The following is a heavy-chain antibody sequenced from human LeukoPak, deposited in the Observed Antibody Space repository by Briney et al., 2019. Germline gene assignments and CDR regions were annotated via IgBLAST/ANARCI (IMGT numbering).Heavy chain of an antibody. J-gene: IGHJ6*02. CDR1: GYTFTGYY. CDR3: ARVLRPAYYYYGMDV. V-gene: IGHV1-2*02. Sequence: ASVKVSCKASGYTFTGYYMHWVRQAPGQGLEWMGWINPNSGGTNYAQKFQGRVTMTRDTSISTAYMELSRLRSDDPAVYYCARVLRPAYYYYGMDVWGQGTTVTVSS. CDR2: INPNSGGT.